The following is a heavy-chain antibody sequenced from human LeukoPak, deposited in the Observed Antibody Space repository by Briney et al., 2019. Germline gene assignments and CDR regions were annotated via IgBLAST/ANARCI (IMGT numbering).Heavy chain of an antibody. CDR1: GFTFSSYG. CDR2: IRYDGSNK. D-gene: IGHD3-10*01. Sequence: GGSLRLSCAASGFTFSSYGMHWVRQAPGKGLEWVAFIRYDGSNKYYADSVKGRFTISRDNSKNTLYLQMNSLRAEDTAVYYCAKDLPVRGVIITPFDYWGQGTLVTVSS. V-gene: IGHV3-30*02. J-gene: IGHJ4*02. CDR3: AKDLPVRGVIITPFDY.